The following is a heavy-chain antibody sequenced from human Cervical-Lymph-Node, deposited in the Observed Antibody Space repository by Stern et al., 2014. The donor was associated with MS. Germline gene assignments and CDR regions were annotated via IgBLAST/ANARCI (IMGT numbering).Heavy chain of an antibody. CDR1: GFTFSSYW. J-gene: IGHJ3*02. CDR3: VRESSWTREDAFDI. Sequence: EVQLVESGGGLVQPGGSLRLSCSASGFTFSSYWMHWVRQAPGKGLVWVSHINSDESRTKYADSVKGRFTISRDNAKKKLHLLMNSLRVEDTAVYYCVRESSWTREDAFDIWGQGTMVSVSS. CDR2: INSDESRT. D-gene: IGHD3/OR15-3a*01. V-gene: IGHV3-74*03.